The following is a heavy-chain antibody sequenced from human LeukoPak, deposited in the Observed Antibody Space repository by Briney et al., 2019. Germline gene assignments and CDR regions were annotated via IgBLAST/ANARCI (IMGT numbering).Heavy chain of an antibody. J-gene: IGHJ4*02. Sequence: SETLSLTCTVSGGSISSYYWSWIRQPPGKGLEWIGYIYYSGSTNYNPSLKSRVAISVDTSKNQFSLKLSSVTAADTAVYYCARARRDGYNHFDYWGQGTLVTVSS. CDR1: GGSISSYY. V-gene: IGHV4-59*01. CDR3: ARARRDGYNHFDY. D-gene: IGHD5-24*01. CDR2: IYYSGST.